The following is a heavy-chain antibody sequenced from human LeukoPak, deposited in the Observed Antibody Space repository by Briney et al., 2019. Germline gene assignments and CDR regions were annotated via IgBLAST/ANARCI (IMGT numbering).Heavy chain of an antibody. V-gene: IGHV4-59*01. Sequence: SETLSLTCTASGGSISSYYWSWIRQPPGKGLEWIGYIYYSGSTNYNPSLKSRVTISVDTSKNQFSLKLSSVTAADTAVYYCARAPITDTGYSYGLWNFVFDPWGQGTLVTVSS. CDR1: GGSISSYY. CDR3: ARAPITDTGYSYGLWNFVFDP. CDR2: IYYSGST. D-gene: IGHD5-18*01. J-gene: IGHJ5*02.